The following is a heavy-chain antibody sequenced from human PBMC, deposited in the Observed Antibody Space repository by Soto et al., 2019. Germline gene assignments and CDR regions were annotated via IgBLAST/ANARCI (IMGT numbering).Heavy chain of an antibody. Sequence: SETLSLTCAVSGYSISSGYYWGWIRQPPGKGLEWIGSIYHSGSTYYNPSLKSRVTISVDTSKNQFYLKLSSVTAADTAVYYCARYGVRYSCCRHFDYWGQGTRVTSSS. D-gene: IGHD3-16*02. CDR2: IYHSGST. CDR3: ARYGVRYSCCRHFDY. V-gene: IGHV4-38-2*01. CDR1: GYSISSGYY. J-gene: IGHJ4*02.